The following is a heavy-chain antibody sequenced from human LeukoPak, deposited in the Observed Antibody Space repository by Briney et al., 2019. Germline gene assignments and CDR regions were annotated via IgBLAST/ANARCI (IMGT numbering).Heavy chain of an antibody. Sequence: PGGSLRLSCAASGFTFSSYSMNWVRQAPGKGLEWVSYISSSSSTIYYADSVKGRFTISRDNAKNSLYLQMNSLRAEDTAVYYCARVADCSGGSCYPPYAFDIWGQGTMVTVSS. CDR1: GFTFSSYS. V-gene: IGHV3-48*04. CDR2: ISSSSSTI. J-gene: IGHJ3*02. CDR3: ARVADCSGGSCYPPYAFDI. D-gene: IGHD2-15*01.